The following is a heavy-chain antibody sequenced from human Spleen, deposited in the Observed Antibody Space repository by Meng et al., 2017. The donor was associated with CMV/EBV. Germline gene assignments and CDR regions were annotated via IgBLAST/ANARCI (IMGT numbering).Heavy chain of an antibody. J-gene: IGHJ6*02. Sequence: SCAASGFIFSTYEMNWVRQAPGKGLEWVSYISSSGNAIYYADSVKGPFTISRDNAKNSLYLQMNSLRAEDTAVYYCARGSHGMDVWGQGTTVTVSS. CDR3: ARGSHGMDV. V-gene: IGHV3-48*03. CDR2: ISSSGNAI. CDR1: GFIFSTYE.